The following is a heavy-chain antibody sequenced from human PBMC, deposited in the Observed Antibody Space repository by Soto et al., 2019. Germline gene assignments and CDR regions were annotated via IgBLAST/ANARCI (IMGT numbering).Heavy chain of an antibody. V-gene: IGHV4-30-4*01. CDR3: ASPRLLWFGESYGMDV. D-gene: IGHD3-10*01. Sequence: SETLSLTCTVSGGSIISGDYYWSWIRQPPGKGLGWIGYIYYSGSTYYNPSLKSRVTISVDTSKNQFSLKLSSVTAADTAVYYCASPRLLWFGESYGMDVWGQGTTVTVSS. J-gene: IGHJ6*02. CDR2: IYYSGST. CDR1: GGSIISGDYY.